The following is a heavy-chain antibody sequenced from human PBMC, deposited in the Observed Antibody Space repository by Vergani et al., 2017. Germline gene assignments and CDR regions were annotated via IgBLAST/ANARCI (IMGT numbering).Heavy chain of an antibody. CDR2: IWYDGSNK. CDR1: GFTFSSYG. J-gene: IGHJ4*02. D-gene: IGHD3-22*01. V-gene: IGHV3-33*01. Sequence: QVQLVESGGGVVQPGRSLRLSCAASGFTFSSYGMHWVRQAPGKGLEWVAVIWYDGSNKYYADSVKGRFTISRDNSKNTLYLQMNSLRAEETAVYYCAREGDSSGYYVFFSYWGQGTLVTVSS. CDR3: AREGDSSGYYVFFSY.